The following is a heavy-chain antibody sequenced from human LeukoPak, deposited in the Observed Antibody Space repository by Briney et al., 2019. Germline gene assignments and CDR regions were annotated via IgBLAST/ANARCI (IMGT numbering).Heavy chain of an antibody. Sequence: SETLSLTCTVSGGSISSNCWNWIRQPPGKGLEWIGYSCSSGSTNYNPSLMSRVTISVDTSKKQFSLRPISVTAADTAVYYCARHQHQLVTGYDYWGQGTLVTVSS. V-gene: IGHV4-59*08. D-gene: IGHD6-13*01. CDR3: ARHQHQLVTGYDY. CDR1: GGSISSNC. J-gene: IGHJ4*02. CDR2: SCSSGST.